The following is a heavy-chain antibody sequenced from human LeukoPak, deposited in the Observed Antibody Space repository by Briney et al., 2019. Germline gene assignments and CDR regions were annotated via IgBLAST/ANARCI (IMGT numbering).Heavy chain of an antibody. CDR3: AKGGIGWYRYY. J-gene: IGHJ4*02. Sequence: GSLRLSCAASGFTFSSYWMHWVRQAPGKGLVWVSRINTDGSSTSYADSLKGRFTISRDNSKNTLYLQINSLRAEDTAVYYCAKGGIGWYRYYWGQGTLVTVSS. D-gene: IGHD6-19*01. CDR2: INTDGSST. CDR1: GFTFSSYW. V-gene: IGHV3-74*01.